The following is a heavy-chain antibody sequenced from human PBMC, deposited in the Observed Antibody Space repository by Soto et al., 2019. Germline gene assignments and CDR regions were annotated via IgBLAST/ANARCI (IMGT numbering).Heavy chain of an antibody. V-gene: IGHV3-7*01. J-gene: IGHJ4*02. CDR2: IKPDGSDK. Sequence: EVQLVESGGGLVQPGGSLRLSCAASGFPFSDYWMSWVRQAPGKGLEWVANIKPDGSDKYYVDSVKGRFTISRDNAQNSLHLQMNSLRVEDTAVYYCARERVWSFDYLGQGSLVTASS. D-gene: IGHD6-19*01. CDR1: GFPFSDYW. CDR3: ARERVWSFDY.